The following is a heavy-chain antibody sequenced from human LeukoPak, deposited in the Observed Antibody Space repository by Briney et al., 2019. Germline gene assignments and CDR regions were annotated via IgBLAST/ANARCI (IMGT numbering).Heavy chain of an antibody. CDR1: GFTFSIYE. J-gene: IGHJ6*03. CDR3: ARGVVSGRFGDYYYYMDV. D-gene: IGHD3-16*01. V-gene: IGHV3-48*03. CDR2: ISESASTI. Sequence: GGSLRLSCAASGFTFSIYEMNWVRQAPGKGLEWVAYISESASTIYYADSVKGRFTISRDNAKNSLYLQLNSLRAEDTAVYYCARGVVSGRFGDYYYYMDVWGKGTTVTVSS.